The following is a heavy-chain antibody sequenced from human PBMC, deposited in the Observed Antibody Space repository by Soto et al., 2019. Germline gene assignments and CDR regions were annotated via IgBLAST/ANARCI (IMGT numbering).Heavy chain of an antibody. CDR2: INSDGSST. J-gene: IGHJ6*02. CDR1: GFTFSSYW. CDR3: AGVVRYGADDYYYYGMDV. Sequence: GGSLRLSCAASGFTFSSYWMHWVRQAPGKGLVWVSRINSDGSSTSYADSVKGRFTISRDNAKNTLYLQMNSLRAEDTAVYYCAGVVRYGADDYYYYGMDVWGQGTTVTVSS. D-gene: IGHD4-17*01. V-gene: IGHV3-74*01.